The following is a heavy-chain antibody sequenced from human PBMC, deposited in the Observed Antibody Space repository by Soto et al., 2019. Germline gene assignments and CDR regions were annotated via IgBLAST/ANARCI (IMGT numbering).Heavy chain of an antibody. CDR3: AAGGGLPRYY. CDR1: GGSISSGGYS. D-gene: IGHD5-12*01. Sequence: QLQLQESGSGLVKPSQTLSLTCAVSGGSISSGGYSWSWIRQPPGKGLEWIGYIYHSGSTYYNPSLKRRVTMSVDRSKNQFSLKLSSVAAADTAVYYCAAGGGLPRYYWGQGTLVTVSS. V-gene: IGHV4-30-2*01. CDR2: IYHSGST. J-gene: IGHJ4*02.